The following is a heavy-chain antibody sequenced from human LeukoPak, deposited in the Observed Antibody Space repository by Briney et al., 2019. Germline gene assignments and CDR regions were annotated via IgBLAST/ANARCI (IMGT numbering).Heavy chain of an antibody. D-gene: IGHD3-10*01. CDR2: IYTSGST. V-gene: IGHV4-61*02. J-gene: IGHJ5*02. CDR1: GGSLSSGSYY. Sequence: PSETLSLTCTVSGGSLSSGSYYWSRIRQPAGKGLEWIGRIYTSGSTNYNPSLKSRVTISVDTSKNQFSLKLSSVTAADTAVYYCARLGDWFDPWGQGTLVTVSS. CDR3: ARLGDWFDP.